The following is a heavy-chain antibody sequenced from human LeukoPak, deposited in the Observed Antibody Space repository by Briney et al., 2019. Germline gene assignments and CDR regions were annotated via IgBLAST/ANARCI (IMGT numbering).Heavy chain of an antibody. Sequence: PGGSLRLSCAASGFTFSSYAMHWVRQAPGKGLEWVAVISYDGSNKYYADSVKGRFTISRDNSKNTLYLQMNSLRAEDTAVYYCAKDRGYDFGYYYGMDVWGQGTTVTVSS. CDR2: ISYDGSNK. CDR3: AKDRGYDFGYYYGMDV. V-gene: IGHV3-30-3*01. D-gene: IGHD5-12*01. J-gene: IGHJ6*02. CDR1: GFTFSSYA.